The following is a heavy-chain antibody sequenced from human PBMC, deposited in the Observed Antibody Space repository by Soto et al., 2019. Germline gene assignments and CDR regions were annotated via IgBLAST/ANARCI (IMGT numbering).Heavy chain of an antibody. CDR3: ARESHDILTGPPWVWYFDL. CDR2: INDRRSI. D-gene: IGHD3-9*01. Sequence: QVQLQQWGAGPLRPLETLSLTCGVSGGSFSGYYWAWIRQSPGKGLEWIGEINDRRSINYNPSLKSRVGISVDTSKNDYYLNRRYVTAADTAVYYCARESHDILTGPPWVWYFDLWGRGTLVTVSS. J-gene: IGHJ2*01. CDR1: GGSFSGYY. V-gene: IGHV4-34*01.